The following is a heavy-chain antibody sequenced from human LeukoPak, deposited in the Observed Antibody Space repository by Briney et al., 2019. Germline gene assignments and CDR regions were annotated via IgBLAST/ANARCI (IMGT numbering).Heavy chain of an antibody. D-gene: IGHD5-12*01. CDR1: GFTVSSNY. CDR3: AREGWLRSSPRFDY. V-gene: IGHV3-66*01. J-gene: IGHJ4*02. Sequence: QAGGSLRLSCAASGFTVSSNYMNWVRQAPGKGLEWVSVIYSGGSTHYADSVKGRFTISRDNSKNTLYLQMNSLRAEDTAVYYCAREGWLRSSPRFDYWGQGTLVTVSS. CDR2: IYSGGST.